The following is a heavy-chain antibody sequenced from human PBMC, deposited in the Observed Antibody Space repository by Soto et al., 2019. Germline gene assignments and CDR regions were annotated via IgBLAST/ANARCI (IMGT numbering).Heavy chain of an antibody. CDR2: IYYSGST. Sequence: SETLSLTCTVSGGSISSYYWSWIRQPPGKGLEWIGYIYYSGSTNYNPSLKSRVTISVDTSKNQFSLKLSSVTAADTAVYYCAKGSEYSGYVPFDYWGQGTLVTVSS. D-gene: IGHD5-12*01. V-gene: IGHV4-59*01. CDR1: GGSISSYY. CDR3: AKGSEYSGYVPFDY. J-gene: IGHJ4*02.